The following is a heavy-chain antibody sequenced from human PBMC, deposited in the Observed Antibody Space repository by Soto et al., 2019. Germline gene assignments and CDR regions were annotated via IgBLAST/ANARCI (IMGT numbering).Heavy chain of an antibody. Sequence: SETLSLTCSVSGASISSYYWSWIRQPPGKGLQWIGYIYYCGSTDYNPSLKSRVTISVDTSKNQFSLKLSSVTAADTAVYYCARRYYYDRSGYYRYYFDYWGQGTLVTVSS. CDR3: ARRYYYDRSGYYRYYFDY. CDR2: IYYCGST. J-gene: IGHJ4*02. CDR1: GASISSYY. D-gene: IGHD3-22*01. V-gene: IGHV4-59*01.